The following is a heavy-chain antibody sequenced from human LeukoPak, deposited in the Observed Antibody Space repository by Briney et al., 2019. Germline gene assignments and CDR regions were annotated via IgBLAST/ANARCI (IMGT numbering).Heavy chain of an antibody. CDR2: IYYSGST. J-gene: IGHJ5*02. CDR3: ARNGDYPHRNWFDP. V-gene: IGHV4-39*07. CDR1: GGSISSSSYY. D-gene: IGHD4-17*01. Sequence: PSETLSLTCTVSGGSISSSSYYWGWIRQPPGKGLEWIGSIYYSGSTYYNPSLKSRVTISVDTSKNQFSLKLGSVTAADTAVYCCARNGDYPHRNWFDPWGQGTLVTVSS.